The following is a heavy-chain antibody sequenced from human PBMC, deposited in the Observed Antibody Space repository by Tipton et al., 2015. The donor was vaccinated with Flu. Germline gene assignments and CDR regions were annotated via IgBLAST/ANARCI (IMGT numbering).Heavy chain of an antibody. CDR1: GFLLTTGGVG. CDR3: VHSTILRYLEWSPGDYLHNFFGP. CDR2: IYWDDHK. Sequence: LVKPTQTLTLTCTFSGFLLTTGGVGVGWVRRPPGKALQWLGIIYWDDHKRYSPSLKNRLTITKDTAKNQVVLTMTNMDPVDSGTYYCVHSTILRYLEWSPGDYLHNFFGPWGQGTLVTVSS. D-gene: IGHD3-3*01. V-gene: IGHV2-5*02. J-gene: IGHJ5*02.